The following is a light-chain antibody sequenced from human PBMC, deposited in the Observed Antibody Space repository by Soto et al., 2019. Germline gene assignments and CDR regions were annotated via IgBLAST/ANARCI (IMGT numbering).Light chain of an antibody. CDR1: QSINSKS. CDR3: QRYGGSFI. CDR2: NTS. V-gene: IGKV3-20*01. Sequence: EIVLTQSPGTLSLSPGEGATVSCRVSQSINSKSLVWYQRKFGQAPRLLIYNTSTRATGIPDRFSGSGSGTDFTLIIMGLEPEDFAVYYCQRYGGSFIFGPGTKVDFK. J-gene: IGKJ3*01.